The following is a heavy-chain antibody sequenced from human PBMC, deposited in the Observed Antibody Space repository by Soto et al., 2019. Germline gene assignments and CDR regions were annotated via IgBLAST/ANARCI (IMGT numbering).Heavy chain of an antibody. CDR3: AKQQDGDAFDI. Sequence: EVQLVESGGGLVQPGRSLRLSCAASGFTFSSYAMSWVRQAPGKGLEWLSTITGSGDNTYSADSVKGRFTISRDNSKITLYLQMNSLRAEDTAVYYCAKQQDGDAFDIWGQGTMVTVSS. CDR1: GFTFSSYA. V-gene: IGHV3-23*04. D-gene: IGHD6-13*01. CDR2: ITGSGDNT. J-gene: IGHJ3*02.